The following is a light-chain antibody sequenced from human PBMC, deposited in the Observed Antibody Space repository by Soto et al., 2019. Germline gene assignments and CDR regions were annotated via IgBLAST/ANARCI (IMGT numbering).Light chain of an antibody. CDR2: VAS. V-gene: IGKV1-9*01. Sequence: IQLTQSPSSLSASVGDRVTITCRASQGIDSHLAWYQQKPGKGTKLLIYVASTLQSGVPSRFSGSGSGTDFPLTISNLQPDDFAAYYCQQVHSWPLTFGGWTKVEIK. CDR1: QGIDSH. J-gene: IGKJ4*01. CDR3: QQVHSWPLT.